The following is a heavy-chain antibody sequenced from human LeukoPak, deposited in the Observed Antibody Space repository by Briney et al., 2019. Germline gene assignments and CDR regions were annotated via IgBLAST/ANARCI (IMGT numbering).Heavy chain of an antibody. CDR2: ISSNGGST. CDR3: ARGYGSGSYYIPYYFDY. J-gene: IGHJ4*02. Sequence: PGGSLRLSCAASGFTFSSYAMHWVRQAPGKGLEYVSAISSNGGSTYYANSVKGRLTISRDNSKNTPYLQMGSLRAEDMAVYYCARGYGSGSYYIPYYFDYRGQGTLVTVSS. V-gene: IGHV3-64*01. D-gene: IGHD3-10*01. CDR1: GFTFSSYA.